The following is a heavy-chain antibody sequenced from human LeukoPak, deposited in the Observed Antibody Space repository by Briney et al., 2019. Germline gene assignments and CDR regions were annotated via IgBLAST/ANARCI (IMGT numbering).Heavy chain of an antibody. D-gene: IGHD3-9*01. J-gene: IGHJ5*02. V-gene: IGHV1-2*02. Sequence: ASVKVSCKASGYTFTSYYIHWVRQAPGQGLEWMGWINPNSGGTNYAQKFQGRVTMTRDTSISTAYMELSRLRSDDTAVYYCARGREYYDILTGYYWFDPWGQGTLVTVSS. CDR1: GYTFTSYY. CDR3: ARGREYYDILTGYYWFDP. CDR2: INPNSGGT.